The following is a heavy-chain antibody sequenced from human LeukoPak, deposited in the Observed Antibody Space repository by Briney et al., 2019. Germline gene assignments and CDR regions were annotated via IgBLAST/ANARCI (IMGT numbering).Heavy chain of an antibody. J-gene: IGHJ4*02. Sequence: PGGSLRLSCAASGFTFSSYEMNWVRQAPGKGLEWVSYISSSGSTKYYADSVKGRFTISRDNAKNSLYLQMNSLRTEDTAVYYCARHFCSSTSCSNWGQGTLVTVSS. D-gene: IGHD2-2*01. CDR2: ISSSGSTK. CDR1: GFTFSSYE. V-gene: IGHV3-48*03. CDR3: ARHFCSSTSCSN.